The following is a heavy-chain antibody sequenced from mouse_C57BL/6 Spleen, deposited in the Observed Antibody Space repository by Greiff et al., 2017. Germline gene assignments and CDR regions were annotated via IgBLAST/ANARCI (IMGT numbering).Heavy chain of an antibody. CDR1: GFTFSSYA. CDR3: TRDAIVTTGGYAMDY. V-gene: IGHV5-9-1*02. Sequence: EVKLVESGEGLVKPGGSLKLSCAASGFTFSSYAMSWVRPTPETRLELVAYIRSGGDSIYYADTVKGRFTISRDNARNTLYLQRSSLKSEDTAMYYCTRDAIVTTGGYAMDYWGQGTAVTVSS. J-gene: IGHJ4*01. D-gene: IGHD2-5*01. CDR2: IRSGGDSI.